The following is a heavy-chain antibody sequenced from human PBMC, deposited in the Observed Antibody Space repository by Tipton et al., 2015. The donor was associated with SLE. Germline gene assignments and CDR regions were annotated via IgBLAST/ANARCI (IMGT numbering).Heavy chain of an antibody. CDR3: ARRPAAGTSLADY. CDR1: GASIKSGGYY. D-gene: IGHD6-13*01. J-gene: IGHJ4*02. Sequence: LRLSCNVSGASIKSGGYYWTWIRQHPGKGLEWIGYIYSSGSVFYNPSLKSRIIISLATSKNQFSLNLTSVTAADTAVYYCARRPAAGTSLADYWGQGTLVTVSS. CDR2: IYSSGSV. V-gene: IGHV4-31*03.